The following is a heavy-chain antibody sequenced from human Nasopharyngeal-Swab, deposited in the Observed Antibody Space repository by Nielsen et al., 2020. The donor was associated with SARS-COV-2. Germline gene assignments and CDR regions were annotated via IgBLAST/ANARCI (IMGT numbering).Heavy chain of an antibody. D-gene: IGHD3-22*01. V-gene: IGHV3-9*01. CDR2: ISWNSGSI. J-gene: IGHJ4*02. Sequence: SPKISCAASGFTFDDYAMHWVRQAPGKGLEWVSGISWNSGSIGYADSVKGRFTISRDNAKNSLYLQMNSLRAEDTALYYCANLYYYDSSGYPGGDYWGQGTLVTVSS. CDR3: ANLYYYDSSGYPGGDY. CDR1: GFTFDDYA.